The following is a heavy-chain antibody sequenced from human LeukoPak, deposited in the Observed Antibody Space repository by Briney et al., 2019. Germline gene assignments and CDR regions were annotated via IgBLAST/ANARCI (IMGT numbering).Heavy chain of an antibody. D-gene: IGHD3-3*01. CDR3: ARDPVFWSGYTPYYYYMDV. CDR2: IYTSGST. Sequence: PSETLSLTCTVSGGSISSYYWSWIRQPAGKGLEWIGRIYTSGSTNYNPSLKSRVTMSVDTSKNQFSLKLSSVTAADTAVYYCARDPVFWSGYTPYYYYMDVWGKGTTVTVSS. J-gene: IGHJ6*03. CDR1: GGSISSYY. V-gene: IGHV4-4*07.